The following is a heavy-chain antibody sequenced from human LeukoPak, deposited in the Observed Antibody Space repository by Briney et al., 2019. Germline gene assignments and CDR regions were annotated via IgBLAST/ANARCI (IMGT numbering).Heavy chain of an antibody. V-gene: IGHV3-23*01. J-gene: IGHJ3*02. CDR3: AKKRDAFDI. CDR1: GFTFSSCA. CDR2: LTDSGGTT. D-gene: IGHD5-24*01. Sequence: PGGSLRLSCGASGFTFSSCAMGWVRQAPGKRPEWVSSLTDSGGTTYYVDSVKGRFTISRDNSKNTLYLHMNSLRAEDTAMYYCAKKRDAFDIWGQGTVVAVSS.